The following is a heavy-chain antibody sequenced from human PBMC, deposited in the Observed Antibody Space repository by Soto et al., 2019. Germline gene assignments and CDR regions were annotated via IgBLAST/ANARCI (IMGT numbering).Heavy chain of an antibody. CDR2: IYASGTT. D-gene: IGHD3-16*02. CDR3: VKNYRSDGPGWFDP. V-gene: IGHV4-4*07. CDR1: GGSIRGSH. Sequence: WETLSLTCIVSGGSIRGSHWSWIRQSAAKGLEWIGRIYASGTTNYNPSLKTRVTMSVDASKNQFSLDLKSVTAADTAVYYCVKNYRSDGPGWFDPWGQGILVTVSS. J-gene: IGHJ5*02.